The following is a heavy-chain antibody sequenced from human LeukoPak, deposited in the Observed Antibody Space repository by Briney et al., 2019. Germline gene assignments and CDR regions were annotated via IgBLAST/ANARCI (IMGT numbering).Heavy chain of an antibody. CDR2: INSDGSST. V-gene: IGHV3-74*01. CDR3: VVCTIFECNGDFDY. CDR1: GFTFSSYW. Sequence: PGGSLRLSCAASGFTFSSYWMHWVRQAPGKGLVWVSRINSDGSSTSYADSVKGRFTISRDNAKNTLYLQMNSLRAEDTAVYYCVVCTIFECNGDFDYWGQGTLVTVSS. J-gene: IGHJ4*02. D-gene: IGHD3-3*01.